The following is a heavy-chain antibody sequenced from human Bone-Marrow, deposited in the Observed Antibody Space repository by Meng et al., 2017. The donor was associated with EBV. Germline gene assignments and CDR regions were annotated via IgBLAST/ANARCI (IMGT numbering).Heavy chain of an antibody. CDR3: AKDCFGARDY. Sequence: VRVEVCGGGFFDAWGSLRLSCVGSGISAYWMHWVRQVQGKGLVWVSRINEDGSVINYADSVKGRFTISRDNAKNTVSLQMNSLRAEDTAVYYCAKDCFGARDYWGQGTLVTVSS. CDR1: GISAYW. J-gene: IGHJ4*02. D-gene: IGHD1-26*01. V-gene: IGHV3-74*01. CDR2: INEDGSVI.